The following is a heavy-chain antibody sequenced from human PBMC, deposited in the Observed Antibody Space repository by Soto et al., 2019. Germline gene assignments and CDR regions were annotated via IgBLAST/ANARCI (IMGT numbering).Heavy chain of an antibody. CDR1: GFTFTNYW. Sequence: GGSLRLSRAASGFTFTNYWMPWVSQAPGKGLVWVSRVDNDRSSATYADSVKGRFTISRDNGESTLYLQMNSLRAEDTAVYYCARDYAGWFDFCGQGTLVTVSS. J-gene: IGHJ5*01. CDR3: ARDYAGWFDF. V-gene: IGHV3-74*01. CDR2: VDNDRSSA. D-gene: IGHD3-16*01.